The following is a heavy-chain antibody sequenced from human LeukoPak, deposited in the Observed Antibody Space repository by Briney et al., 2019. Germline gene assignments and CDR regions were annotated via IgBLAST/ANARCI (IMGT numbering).Heavy chain of an antibody. V-gene: IGHV3-66*01. CDR2: IYSGGST. J-gene: IGHJ4*02. Sequence: PGGSLRLSCAASGFTVSSNYMSWVRQAPGRGLEWVSVIYSGGSTYYADCVKGGFTISRDNSKNTLFLQMNTMRAGDTAVYYCARGTVTMLDYWGQGTLVTVSS. D-gene: IGHD3-10*01. CDR3: ARGTVTMLDY. CDR1: GFTVSSNY.